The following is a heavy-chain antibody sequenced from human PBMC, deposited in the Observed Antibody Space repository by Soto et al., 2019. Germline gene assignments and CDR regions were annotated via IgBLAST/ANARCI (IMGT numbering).Heavy chain of an antibody. Sequence: QVQLVQSGAEVKKPGASVKVSCKASGYTFTAYAIHWVRQAPGQRLEWMGWINTGNGDTKYSQNFQGRVAITGDTSGSTAYMELSSLRSEDTAVYYCARDPYPSSAPFDPWGQGTLVTVSS. V-gene: IGHV1-3*04. CDR3: ARDPYPSSAPFDP. J-gene: IGHJ5*02. D-gene: IGHD6-6*01. CDR1: GYTFTAYA. CDR2: INTGNGDT.